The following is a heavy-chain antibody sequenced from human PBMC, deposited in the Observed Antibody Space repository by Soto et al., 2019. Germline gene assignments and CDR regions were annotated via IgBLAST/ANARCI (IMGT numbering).Heavy chain of an antibody. J-gene: IGHJ5*02. V-gene: IGHV4-31*03. Sequence: QVQLQESGPGLVKPSQTLSLTCTVSGDSLSSGGYYWTWIRQHPGKGLEWIGYIFSSGTTYFNPSRKSRLSMSVDTSKNQFSLKLSSVTAADTAVYYCARDYSGGYYWFDPWGQGTLVTVSS. CDR3: ARDYSGGYYWFDP. D-gene: IGHD6-19*01. CDR2: IFSSGTT. CDR1: GDSLSSGGYY.